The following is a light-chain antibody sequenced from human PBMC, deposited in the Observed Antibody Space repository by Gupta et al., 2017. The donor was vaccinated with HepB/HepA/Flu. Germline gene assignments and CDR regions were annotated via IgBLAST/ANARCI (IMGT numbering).Light chain of an antibody. CDR2: NTN. Sequence: QTVVTQEPSFSVSPGGTVTLSCGLSSGSVSTNSYPSWYQQTPGQAPRTLIYNTNTRSSGVPDRFSGSILGNKAALTITGAQADDECDYYCVLYMGSGIWVFGGGTKLTVL. CDR3: VLYMGSGIWV. V-gene: IGLV8-61*01. CDR1: SGSVSTNSY. J-gene: IGLJ3*02.